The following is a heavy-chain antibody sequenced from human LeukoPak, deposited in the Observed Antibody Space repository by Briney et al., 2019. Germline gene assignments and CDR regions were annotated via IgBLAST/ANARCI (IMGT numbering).Heavy chain of an antibody. CDR1: GGSFSGYY. CDR2: INHSGST. V-gene: IGHV4-34*01. Sequence: SETLSLTCAVYGGSFSGYYWSWIRQPPGKGLEWIGEINHSGSTNYNPSHKSRVTISVDTSKNQFSLKLSSVTAADTAVYYCARRDIVVVPAAPPYYYYYMDVWGKGTTVTVSS. D-gene: IGHD2-2*01. CDR3: ARRDIVVVPAAPPYYYYYMDV. J-gene: IGHJ6*03.